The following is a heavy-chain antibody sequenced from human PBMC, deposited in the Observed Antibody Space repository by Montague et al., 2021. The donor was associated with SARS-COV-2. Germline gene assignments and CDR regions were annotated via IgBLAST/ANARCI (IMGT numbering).Heavy chain of an antibody. D-gene: IGHD1-14*01. V-gene: IGHV6-1*01. J-gene: IGHJ6*03. CDR2: THYRSRWFN. CDR1: GDSDASNSAA. CDR3: ARATEWRGYYYYYYMDV. Sequence: CAISGDSDASNSAAWNWIRQSPSIRLEWLVRTHYRSRWFNDYAVSIRSRITINPDTSKNQFSLQLNSVTPEDTAVYYCARATEWRGYYYYYYMDVWGKGTTVTVSS.